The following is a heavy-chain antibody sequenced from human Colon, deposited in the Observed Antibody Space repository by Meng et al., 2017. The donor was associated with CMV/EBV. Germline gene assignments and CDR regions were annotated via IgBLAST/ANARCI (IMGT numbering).Heavy chain of an antibody. CDR2: INPNTGDT. J-gene: IGHJ4*02. D-gene: IGHD6-13*01. CDR1: GYTFTAYY. CDR3: AREVEGSRSRYIDY. V-gene: IGHV1-2*06. Sequence: KASGYTFTAYYPHWVRQAPGQGLEWMGRINPNTGDTNYPQKFQGRVTMTRDTSINTVYMELTRLRSDDTAVYSCAREVEGSRSRYIDYWGQGTLVTVSS.